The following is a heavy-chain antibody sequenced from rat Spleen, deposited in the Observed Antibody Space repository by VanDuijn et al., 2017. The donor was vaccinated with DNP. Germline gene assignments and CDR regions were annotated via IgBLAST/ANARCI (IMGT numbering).Heavy chain of an antibody. J-gene: IGHJ4*01. V-gene: IGHV5-25*01. CDR1: GLTFSNAD. CDR3: AIGLQMGGA. D-gene: IGHD3-2*01. CDR2: ISSSGDKI. Sequence: EVQLVESGGGLVQPGRSMKLSCGASGLTFSNADMAWVRQAPTRGLEWVASISSSGDKIYYLDSVKGRFTISRDNAKSTLYLQMDSLRSEDTGTYYVAIGLQMGGAWDQATSVTVSS.